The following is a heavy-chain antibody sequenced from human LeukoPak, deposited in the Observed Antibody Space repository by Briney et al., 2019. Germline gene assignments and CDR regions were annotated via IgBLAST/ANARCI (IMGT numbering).Heavy chain of an antibody. CDR1: SGSFSGYY. CDR3: ARERKLRY. V-gene: IGHV4-34*01. Sequence: SETLSLTCAIYSGSFSGYYWNRIRQPPGKGLEWIGEINHSGSTNYNPSLKSRVTISLDTSKNQFSLKLTSVTAADTAVYYCARERKLRYWGQGTLVTVSS. J-gene: IGHJ4*02. CDR2: INHSGST.